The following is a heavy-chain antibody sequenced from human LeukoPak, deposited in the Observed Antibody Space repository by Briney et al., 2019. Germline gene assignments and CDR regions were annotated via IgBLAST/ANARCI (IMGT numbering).Heavy chain of an antibody. Sequence: SETLSLTCTVSGYSISSGYYWGWIRQPPGKGLEWIGSIYHSGSTYYNPSLKSRVTISVDTSKNQFSLKLSSATAADTAVYYCARSRGTGFIFDYWGQGALVTVSS. J-gene: IGHJ4*02. D-gene: IGHD3-10*01. V-gene: IGHV4-38-2*02. CDR2: IYHSGST. CDR1: GYSISSGYY. CDR3: ARSRGTGFIFDY.